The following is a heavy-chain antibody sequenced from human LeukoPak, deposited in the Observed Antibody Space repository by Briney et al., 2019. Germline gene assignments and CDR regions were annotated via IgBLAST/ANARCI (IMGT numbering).Heavy chain of an antibody. V-gene: IGHV1-2*02. CDR2: INPNSGGT. D-gene: IGHD1-26*01. CDR1: GYTFAAYN. Sequence: ASVKVSCKTSGYTFAAYNVHWVRQAPGQGLEWMGYINPNSGGTNYGQNFQGRVTMTRDTSISTAYMELSSLRSDDTAVYYREARSGAVDYWGQGTLVTVSS. J-gene: IGHJ4*02. CDR3: EARSGAVDY.